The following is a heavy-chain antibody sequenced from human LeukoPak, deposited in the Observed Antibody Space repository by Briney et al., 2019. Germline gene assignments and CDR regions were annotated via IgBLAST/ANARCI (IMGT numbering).Heavy chain of an antibody. CDR2: VSNLAGTT. Sequence: GGSLRLSCAASGFTFSTYAMAWVRQAPGKGLEWVATVSNLAGTTNHADSVRGRFTVSRDNSNNIPYLQMNSLRGEDTAVYYCAKDGLSGYNFDHWGQGTLVTVSS. V-gene: IGHV3-23*01. D-gene: IGHD5-24*01. CDR3: AKDGLSGYNFDH. J-gene: IGHJ5*02. CDR1: GFTFSTYA.